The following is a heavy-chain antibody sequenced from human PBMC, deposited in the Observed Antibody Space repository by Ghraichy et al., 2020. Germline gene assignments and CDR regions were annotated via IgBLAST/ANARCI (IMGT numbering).Heavy chain of an antibody. CDR1: GGSFSGYY. CDR3: AREFWCSGGSCYSNWFDP. J-gene: IGHJ5*02. CDR2: INHSGST. D-gene: IGHD2-15*01. Sequence: SETLSLTCAVYGGSFSGYYWSWIRQPPGKGLEWIGEINHSGSTNYNPSLKSRVTISVDTSKNQFSLKLSSVTAADTAVYYCAREFWCSGGSCYSNWFDPWGQGTLVTVSS. V-gene: IGHV4-34*01.